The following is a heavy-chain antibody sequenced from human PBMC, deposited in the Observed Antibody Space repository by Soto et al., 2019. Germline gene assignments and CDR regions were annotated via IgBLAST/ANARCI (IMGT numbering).Heavy chain of an antibody. CDR2: FSYRGCT. CDR1: AGSISNYY. Sequence: PSETLSLTCTVSAGSISNYYWSWIRQPPGKGLEWIGYFSYRGCTNYNPSLKSRVTISVDTSKNQFSLNVSSVTAADTAVYYCTRVGARSCSGATCPMAYWGQGALVTVSS. V-gene: IGHV4-59*01. D-gene: IGHD2-15*01. J-gene: IGHJ4*02. CDR3: TRVGARSCSGATCPMAY.